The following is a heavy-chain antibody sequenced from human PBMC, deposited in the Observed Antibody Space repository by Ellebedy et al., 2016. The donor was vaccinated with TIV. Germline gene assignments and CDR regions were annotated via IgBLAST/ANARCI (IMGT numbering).Heavy chain of an antibody. J-gene: IGHJ4*02. CDR2: IYYSGST. Sequence: MPSETLSLTCTVSGGSISSYYWSWIRQPPGKGLEWIGYIYYSGSTNYNPSLKSRVTISVDTSKNQFSLKLSSVTAADTAVYYCARQDDSSGYGYWGQGTLVTVSS. D-gene: IGHD3-22*01. CDR3: ARQDDSSGYGY. V-gene: IGHV4-59*08. CDR1: GGSISSYY.